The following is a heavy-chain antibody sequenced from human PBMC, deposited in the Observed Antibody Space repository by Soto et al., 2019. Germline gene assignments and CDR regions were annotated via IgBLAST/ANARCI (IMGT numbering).Heavy chain of an antibody. CDR1: GFFFSSYA. Sequence: ESGGGLAQPGGSLRLSCAASGFFFSSYAMSWVRQAPGKGLEWVAGIGGSGGYTSYADSVKGRFTISRDNSKNTLFLQMKGLRAEDTAVYYCAKDAAMVSSTFNYFDYWGQGSLVTVSS. CDR2: IGGSGGYT. CDR3: AKDAAMVSSTFNYFDY. D-gene: IGHD6-13*01. V-gene: IGHV3-23*01. J-gene: IGHJ4*02.